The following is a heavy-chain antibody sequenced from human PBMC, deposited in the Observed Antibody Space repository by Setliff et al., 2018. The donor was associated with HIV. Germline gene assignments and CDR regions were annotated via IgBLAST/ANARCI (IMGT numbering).Heavy chain of an antibody. Sequence: ASVKVSCKASGYTFNTYRINWVRQAPGLGLEWMGWISPYSGNTNYAQKLQGRVTMTTDTSTSTAYMELRSLRSEDTAVYYCARDRCNSVACYLYNWFDPWGQGTLVTVSS. J-gene: IGHJ5*02. D-gene: IGHD2-2*01. CDR1: GYTFNTYR. CDR2: ISPYSGNT. V-gene: IGHV1-18*04. CDR3: ARDRCNSVACYLYNWFDP.